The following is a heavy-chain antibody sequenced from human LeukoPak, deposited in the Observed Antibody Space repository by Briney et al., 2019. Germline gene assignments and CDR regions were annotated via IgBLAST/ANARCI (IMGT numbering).Heavy chain of an antibody. V-gene: IGHV4-39*01. CDR2: IYYSGST. D-gene: IGHD1-26*01. J-gene: IGHJ3*02. CDR3: ARQRIVGARDAFDI. Sequence: SETLSVTCTVSGGSISSSSYYWGWIRQPPGKGLEWIGSIYYSGSTYYNPSLKSRVTISVDTSKNQFSLKLSSVTAADTAVYYCARQRIVGARDAFDIWGQGTMVTVSS. CDR1: GGSISSSSYY.